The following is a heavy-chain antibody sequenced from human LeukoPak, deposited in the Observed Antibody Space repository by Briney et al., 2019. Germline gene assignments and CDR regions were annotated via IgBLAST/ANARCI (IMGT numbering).Heavy chain of an antibody. CDR2: IRFDGSTK. D-gene: IGHD5-12*01. J-gene: IGHJ4*02. CDR3: ARDLTRGYSGYDLSY. Sequence: GGSLRLSCATSGFTFSNYGMHWVRQAPGKGLEWVAFIRFDGSTKYYADSVKGRFTISRDNSKNTFYLQMNSLRGGDTAVYYCARDLTRGYSGYDLSYWGQGTLVTVSS. CDR1: GFTFSNYG. V-gene: IGHV3-30*02.